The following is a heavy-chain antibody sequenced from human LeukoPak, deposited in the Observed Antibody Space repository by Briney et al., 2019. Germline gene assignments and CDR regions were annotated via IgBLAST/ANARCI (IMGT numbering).Heavy chain of an antibody. V-gene: IGHV1-18*01. CDR2: INANNGNT. CDR1: TYTFTNYG. CDR3: VRDLGIRRDYWYFDL. Sequence: ASVKVSCKASTYTFTNYGLSWVRQAPGQGLEWMGWINANNGNTKYAQNVQDRVTMTIDKSTSTGYMELRSLRSDDTAVYYCVRDLGIRRDYWYFDLWGRGTLVTVSS. J-gene: IGHJ2*01.